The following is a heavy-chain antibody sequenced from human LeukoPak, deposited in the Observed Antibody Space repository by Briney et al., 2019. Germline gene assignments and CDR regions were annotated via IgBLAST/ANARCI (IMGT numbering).Heavy chain of an antibody. D-gene: IGHD2-15*01. V-gene: IGHV4-38-2*02. J-gene: IGHJ5*02. Sequence: SETLSLTCTVSGYSISSGYYWGWIRQPPGEGLEWIGSIYNSGSTYYNPSLKSRVTISVDTSKNQFSLKLSSVTAADTAVYYCARYCSGGSCYHTWGQGTLVTVSS. CDR3: ARYCSGGSCYHT. CDR2: IYNSGST. CDR1: GYSISSGYY.